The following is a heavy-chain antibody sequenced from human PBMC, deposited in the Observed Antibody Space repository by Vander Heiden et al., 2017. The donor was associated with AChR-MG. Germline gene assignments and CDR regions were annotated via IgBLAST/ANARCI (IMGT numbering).Heavy chain of an antibody. CDR3: ARLAYGDQHFDY. CDR1: GFSFSAYT. J-gene: IGHJ4*02. V-gene: IGHV3-21*01. Sequence: EVQLVESGGGLVKPGGSLRLSCVGSGFSFSAYTMNWVRQAPGKGLEWVSSITSRSSYIYYADSLKGRFTISRDNAKNSLFLQMSSLRVEDTAIYYCARLAYGDQHFDYWGQGSLVTVSS. D-gene: IGHD4-17*01. CDR2: ITSRSSYI.